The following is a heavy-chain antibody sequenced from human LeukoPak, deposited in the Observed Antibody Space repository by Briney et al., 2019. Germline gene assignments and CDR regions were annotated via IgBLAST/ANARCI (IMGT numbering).Heavy chain of an antibody. Sequence: PGGSLRLSCAASGFTFSNAWMSWVRQAPGKGLEWVSAISGSGGSTYYADSVKGRFTISRDNSKNTLYLQMNSLRAEDTAVYYCAKESAITFGGVIAMRYFDYWGQGTLVTVSS. CDR1: GFTFSNAW. J-gene: IGHJ4*02. CDR3: AKESAITFGGVIAMRYFDY. D-gene: IGHD3-16*02. V-gene: IGHV3-23*01. CDR2: ISGSGGST.